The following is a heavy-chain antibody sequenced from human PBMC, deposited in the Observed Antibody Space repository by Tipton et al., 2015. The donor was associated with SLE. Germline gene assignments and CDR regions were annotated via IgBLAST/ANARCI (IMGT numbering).Heavy chain of an antibody. D-gene: IGHD2/OR15-2a*01. Sequence: SLRLSCAASGFTVSSTEMNWVRQAPGKGLEWVSGITRDSTLYYADSVKGRFTISRDNAKNSLHLQMNSLRDEDTAVYYCARGKYYFDYWGQGALVTVSS. CDR2: ITRDSTL. V-gene: IGHV3-48*03. CDR3: ARGKYYFDY. J-gene: IGHJ4*02. CDR1: GFTVSSTE.